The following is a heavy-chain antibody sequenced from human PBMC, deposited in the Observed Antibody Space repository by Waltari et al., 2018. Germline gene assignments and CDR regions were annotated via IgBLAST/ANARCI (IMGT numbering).Heavy chain of an antibody. J-gene: IGHJ3*02. CDR1: GFTVSSNY. V-gene: IGHV3-53*01. Sequence: EVQLVESGGGLIQPGGSLRLSCAASGFTVSSNYMSWVRQAPGKGLEWVSVIYSGGSTYYADSVKGRFTISRDNSKNTLYLQMNSLRAEDTAVYYCARDDPLGYYDSSGYYHGAFDIWGQGTMVTVSS. D-gene: IGHD3-22*01. CDR3: ARDDPLGYYDSSGYYHGAFDI. CDR2: IYSGGST.